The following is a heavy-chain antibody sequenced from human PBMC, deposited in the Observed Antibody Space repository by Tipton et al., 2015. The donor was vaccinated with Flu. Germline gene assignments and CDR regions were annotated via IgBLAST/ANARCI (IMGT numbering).Heavy chain of an antibody. CDR2: INWHGDSA. Sequence: SLRLSCAASGFTFGDYGMSWVRHSPGKGLEWVAGINWHGDSAAYVDSVKGRFTISRDNARNSLSLEMQSLRSEDTALSYCARYIRADSPMDYYYYCAMDVWGQGTTVAVS. V-gene: IGHV3-20*04. J-gene: IGHJ6*02. CDR1: GFTFGDYG. CDR3: ARYIRADSPMDYYYYCAMDV. D-gene: IGHD5-18*01.